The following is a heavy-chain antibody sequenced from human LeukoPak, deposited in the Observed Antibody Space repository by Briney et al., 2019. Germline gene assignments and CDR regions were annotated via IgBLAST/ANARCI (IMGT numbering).Heavy chain of an antibody. CDR1: GYTFTSYD. V-gene: IGHV1-8*03. D-gene: IGHD3-3*01. J-gene: IGHJ4*02. Sequence: ASVKVSCKASGYTFTSYDINWVRQATGQGLEWMGWMNPNSGNTGYAQKFQGRVTITRNTSISTAYVELSSLRSEDTAVYYCARTITIRLAGLAYWGQGTLVTVSS. CDR2: MNPNSGNT. CDR3: ARTITIRLAGLAY.